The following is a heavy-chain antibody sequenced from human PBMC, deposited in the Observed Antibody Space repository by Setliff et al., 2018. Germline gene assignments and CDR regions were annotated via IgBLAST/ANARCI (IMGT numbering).Heavy chain of an antibody. CDR3: ARTGTYRYFDY. CDR1: GASINSGTYY. Sequence: PSETLSLTCTVSGASINSGTYYWAWIRQPPGKGLEWIGRIHYSGTTYYNASLKNRVTMSVDTSKNQFSLNLSSVTAADTAVYYCARTGTYRYFDYWGQGALVTVSS. J-gene: IGHJ4*02. D-gene: IGHD1-26*01. V-gene: IGHV4-39*01. CDR2: IHYSGTT.